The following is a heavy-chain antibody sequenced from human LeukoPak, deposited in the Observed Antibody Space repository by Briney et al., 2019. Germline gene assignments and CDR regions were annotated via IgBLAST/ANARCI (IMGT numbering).Heavy chain of an antibody. V-gene: IGHV3-21*01. CDR1: GFTFSSYT. D-gene: IGHD5-18*01. CDR3: VRGGGGGYSYHY. J-gene: IGHJ4*02. Sequence: GGSLRLSCAVSGFTFSSYTIIWVRQAPGKGLEWVSSISSRTSYYADSVTGRFTISRDNANNSVYLQMNSLRVEDTAVYYCVRGGGGGYSYHYWGQGTLVTVSS. CDR2: ISSRTS.